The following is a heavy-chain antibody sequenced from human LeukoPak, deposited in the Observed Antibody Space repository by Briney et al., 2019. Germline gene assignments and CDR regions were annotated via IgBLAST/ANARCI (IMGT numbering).Heavy chain of an antibody. CDR1: GYTFTGYY. D-gene: IGHD5-24*01. CDR2: INPNSGGT. V-gene: IGHV1-2*02. Sequence: ASVKVSCKASGYTFTGYYMHWVRQAPGQGLEWMGWINPNSGGTNYAQKFQGRVTMTRDTSISTAYMELSRLRSDDTAVYYCARAAMATISSYYYYYMDVWGKGTTVTVSS. CDR3: ARAAMATISSYYYYYMDV. J-gene: IGHJ6*03.